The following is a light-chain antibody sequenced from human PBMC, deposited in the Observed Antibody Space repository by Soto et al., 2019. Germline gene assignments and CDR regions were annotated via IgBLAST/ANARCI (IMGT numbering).Light chain of an antibody. CDR1: SGHSSDA. Sequence: QLVLTQSPSASASLGASVKLTCTLSSGHSSDAIAWPQQQPEKGPRFLMNLNSDGSHTKGDGIPDRSSGSSSVAERYLTISGLQSEDEADYYCQTWGTGIVIFGGGTKVTVL. J-gene: IGLJ2*01. CDR2: LNSDGSH. CDR3: QTWGTGIVI. V-gene: IGLV4-69*01.